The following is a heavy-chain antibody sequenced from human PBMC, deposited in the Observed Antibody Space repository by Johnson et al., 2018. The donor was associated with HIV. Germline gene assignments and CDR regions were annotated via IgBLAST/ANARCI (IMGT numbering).Heavy chain of an antibody. CDR2: ISYDGSNR. V-gene: IGHV3-30-3*01. CDR3: AREGDYYDSSGYWAAFDI. D-gene: IGHD3-22*01. CDR1: GFTFSSYA. Sequence: VQLLESGGGVVQPGRSLRLSCAASGFTFSSYAMHWVRQAPGKGLEWVAVISYDGSNRFYADSVKGRFTISRDNSKNTLYLQMNSLRADDTAVYYCAREGDYYDSSGYWAAFDIWGQGTMVTVSS. J-gene: IGHJ3*02.